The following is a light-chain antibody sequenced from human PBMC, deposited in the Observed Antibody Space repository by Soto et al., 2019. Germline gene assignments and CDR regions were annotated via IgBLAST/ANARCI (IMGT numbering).Light chain of an antibody. CDR1: QSIDNW. V-gene: IGKV1-5*01. Sequence: DIPMTQSPSFVSASVGDRVTITCRASQSIDNWLAWYQQKPGKAPKLLIYDASTLESGVSSGFSCSGSGTEFTLTISSLRPDDFATYSCQHYDTFPYTFGQGTKLEIK. CDR2: DAS. CDR3: QHYDTFPYT. J-gene: IGKJ2*01.